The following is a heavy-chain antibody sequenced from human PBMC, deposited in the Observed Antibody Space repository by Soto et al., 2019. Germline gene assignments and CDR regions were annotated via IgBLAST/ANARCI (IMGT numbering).Heavy chain of an antibody. CDR2: ISASNGKT. CDR3: ARDQEYRSSGFDY. CDR1: GYTFTSYG. D-gene: IGHD6-6*01. V-gene: IGHV1-18*01. J-gene: IGHJ4*02. Sequence: QVQLVQSGAEVKKPGASVKVSCKASGYTFTSYGISWVRQAPGQGLEWMGWISASNGKTNYAQKLQGRDTMTTDTSTSTDYMELRSLRSDDTAVYYCARDQEYRSSGFDYWGQGTLVTVSS.